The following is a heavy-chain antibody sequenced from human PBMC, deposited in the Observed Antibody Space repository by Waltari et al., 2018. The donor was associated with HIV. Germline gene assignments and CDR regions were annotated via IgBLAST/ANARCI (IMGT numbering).Heavy chain of an antibody. D-gene: IGHD1-26*01. CDR2: VSHSGST. Sequence: QVQLQQWGTGLLKSSETLSLTCAVYDGSLSGYYWAWIRQPPGKGLAGIGEVSHSGSTKDNPCLKTRGALAVDTSKNQFSLTMRLLTAADTAVYFCARYSGRSTKDWFDPWGQGTLVSVSS. J-gene: IGHJ5*02. CDR3: ARYSGRSTKDWFDP. V-gene: IGHV4-34*02. CDR1: DGSLSGYY.